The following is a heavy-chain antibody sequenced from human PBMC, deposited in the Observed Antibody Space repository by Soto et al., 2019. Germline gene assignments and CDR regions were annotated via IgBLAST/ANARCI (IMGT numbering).Heavy chain of an antibody. V-gene: IGHV1-8*01. D-gene: IGHD1-7*01. J-gene: IGHJ4*02. Sequence: ASVKVSCKASGYTFTSYDVNWVRQATGQGLEWMGWMNPNSGNTGYAQKFQGRVTMTRNTSISTAYMELSSLRSEDTAVYYCARGLPENYNYVAYWGQGTLVTVSS. CDR3: ARGLPENYNYVAY. CDR1: GYTFTSYD. CDR2: MNPNSGNT.